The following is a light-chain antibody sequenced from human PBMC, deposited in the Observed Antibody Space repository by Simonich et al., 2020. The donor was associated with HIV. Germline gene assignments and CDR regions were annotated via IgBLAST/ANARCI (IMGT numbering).Light chain of an antibody. CDR1: SSDIGTYNY. CDR2: DVT. CDR3: SSYTNSNTWV. Sequence: QSALTQPASVSGSPGQSITISCTGTSSDIGTYNYVSWYQHHPGKAPKLLIYDVTKRPTGFSNRFSSSKSDNTASLTISGLQAEDEADYYCSSYTNSNTWVFGGGTKVTVL. J-gene: IGLJ3*02. V-gene: IGLV2-14*03.